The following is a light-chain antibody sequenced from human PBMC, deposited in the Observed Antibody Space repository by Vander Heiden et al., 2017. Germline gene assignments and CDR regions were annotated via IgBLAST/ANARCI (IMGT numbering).Light chain of an antibody. Sequence: DIVMTQSPDSLDVSLGERATINCKSSQSVLYSSNNKNYLAWYQQKPGQPPKLLIYWASTRESGVPDRFSGSGSGTDFTLTISSLQAEDVAVYYCQQDYSTPLTFGGGTKVEIK. J-gene: IGKJ4*01. V-gene: IGKV4-1*01. CDR1: QSVLYSSNNKNY. CDR2: WAS. CDR3: QQDYSTPLT.